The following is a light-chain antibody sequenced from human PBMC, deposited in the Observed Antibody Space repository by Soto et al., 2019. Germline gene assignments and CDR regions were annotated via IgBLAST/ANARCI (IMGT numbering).Light chain of an antibody. CDR3: SSFGGGNKVL. Sequence: QSALTQPPSASGSPGQSVTISCTGTSSDVGGYNFVSWYQQHPGKVPKTVIYKVIKRPSGVPDRFSGSKSGNTASLTVSGLQAEDEADYYCSSFGGGNKVLFGGGTKRTVL. V-gene: IGLV2-8*01. CDR2: KVI. CDR1: SSDVGGYNF. J-gene: IGLJ3*02.